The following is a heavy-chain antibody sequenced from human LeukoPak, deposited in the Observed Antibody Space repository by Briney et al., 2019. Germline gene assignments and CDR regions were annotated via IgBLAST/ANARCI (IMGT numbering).Heavy chain of an antibody. V-gene: IGHV5-51*01. Sequence: GESLKISCKGSGYSFTSYWIGWVRQMPGKGLEWMGIIYPGDSDTRYSPSFQGQVTISADKSISTAYLQWSSLKASDTAMYYCARHPNYYDSSGYYYAPVDYWGQGTVVTVSS. CDR2: IYPGDSDT. D-gene: IGHD3-22*01. J-gene: IGHJ4*02. CDR1: GYSFTSYW. CDR3: ARHPNYYDSSGYYYAPVDY.